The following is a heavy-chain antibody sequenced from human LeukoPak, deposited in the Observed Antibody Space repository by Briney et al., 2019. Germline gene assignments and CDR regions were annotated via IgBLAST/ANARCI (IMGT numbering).Heavy chain of an antibody. CDR2: IYTSGST. V-gene: IGHV4-61*02. J-gene: IGHJ4*02. D-gene: IGHD2-15*01. Sequence: SETLSLTCTVSGVSISSGSYYWSWIRQPAGKGLEWIGRIYTSGSTNYNPSLKSRVTISVDTYKNQFSLKLSSVTAADTAVYYCARGPTYCSSSSCLQGEWGQGNLVTVSS. CDR3: ARGPTYCSSSSCLQGE. CDR1: GVSISSGSYY.